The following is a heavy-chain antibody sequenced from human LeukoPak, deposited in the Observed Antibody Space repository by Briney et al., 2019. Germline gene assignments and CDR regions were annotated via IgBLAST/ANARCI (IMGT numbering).Heavy chain of an antibody. J-gene: IGHJ4*02. CDR3: AKNVGGCSGGSCYSGFDY. CDR1: GVTFSKYV. Sequence: PGGSLRLSCAVSGVTFSKYVMSWVRQAPGKGLEWVSGVNTGGGYTYYADSVKGRFTIPRDNSRNTLYLQMNSLRAEDAALYYCAKNVGGCSGGSCYSGFDYWGQGTLVTVSS. D-gene: IGHD2-15*01. CDR2: VNTGGGYT. V-gene: IGHV3-23*01.